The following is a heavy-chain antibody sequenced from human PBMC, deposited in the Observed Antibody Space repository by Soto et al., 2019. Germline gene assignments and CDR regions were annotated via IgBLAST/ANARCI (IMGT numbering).Heavy chain of an antibody. CDR3: AREVGYCSGGSCYPPYNWFDS. V-gene: IGHV4-4*02. CDR2: IYHSGST. Sequence: PSETLSLTCAVSSGSINSRNWWSWVRQPPGKGLEWIGEIYHSGSTNYNPSLKSRVTISVDKSKNQFSLNLSSVTAADTAVYYCAREVGYCSGGSCYPPYNWFDSWGQGTLVTVSS. CDR1: SGSINSRNW. D-gene: IGHD2-15*01. J-gene: IGHJ5*01.